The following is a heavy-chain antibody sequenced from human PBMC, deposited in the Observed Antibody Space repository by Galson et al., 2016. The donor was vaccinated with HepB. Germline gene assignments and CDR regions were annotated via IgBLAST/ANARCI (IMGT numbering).Heavy chain of an antibody. V-gene: IGHV3-23*01. CDR2: IRGSGADT. CDR3: AKDLFAVTD. J-gene: IGHJ4*02. D-gene: IGHD6-19*01. Sequence: SLRLSCAASGFTFSSYGMSWVRLAPGKGLEWVSGIRGSGADTYYADSVKGRFTISRDNSKNMVYLQMNSLRVDDTAVYYCAKDLFAVTDWGQGTLVTVSS. CDR1: GFTFSSYG.